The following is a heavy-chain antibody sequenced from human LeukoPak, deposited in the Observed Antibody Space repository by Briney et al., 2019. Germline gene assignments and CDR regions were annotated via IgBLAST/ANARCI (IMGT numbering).Heavy chain of an antibody. V-gene: IGHV1-69*06. J-gene: IGHJ4*02. CDR3: ATHKGGGPITFDY. Sequence: ASVKVSCKASGGTFSSYAISWVRQAPGQGLEWMGGIIPIFGTANYAQKFQGRVTITADKSTSTAYMELSSLRSEDTAVFYCATHKGGGPITFDYWGQGTLVTVSS. CDR2: IIPIFGTA. D-gene: IGHD3-16*01. CDR1: GGTFSSYA.